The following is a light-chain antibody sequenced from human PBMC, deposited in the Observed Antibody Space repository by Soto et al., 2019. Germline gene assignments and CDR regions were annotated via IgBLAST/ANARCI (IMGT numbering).Light chain of an antibody. CDR3: QQYGT. Sequence: EIVLTQSPGTLSLSPGERATLSCRASQSVSSSYLAWYQQKPGQAPRLLIYGASRRATGIPDRFSGSGSGSDFTLTISRLEPEDFAVYYCQQYGTFGQWTKGDIK. V-gene: IGKV3-20*01. CDR1: QSVSSSY. CDR2: GAS. J-gene: IGKJ1*01.